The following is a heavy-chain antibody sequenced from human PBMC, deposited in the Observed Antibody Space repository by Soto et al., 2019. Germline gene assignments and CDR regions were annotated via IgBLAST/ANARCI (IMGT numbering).Heavy chain of an antibody. CDR3: PTYSGVVIRSFDY. V-gene: IGHV3-15*01. CDR1: GFTFSNAW. Sequence: PGGSLRLSCAASGFTFSNAWMSWVRQAPGKGLEWVGRIKSKTDGGTTDYAAPVKGRFTISRDDSKNTLYLQMNSLKTEDTAVYYCPTYSGVVIRSFDYWGQGTLVTVSS. CDR2: IKSKTDGGTT. D-gene: IGHD3-3*01. J-gene: IGHJ4*02.